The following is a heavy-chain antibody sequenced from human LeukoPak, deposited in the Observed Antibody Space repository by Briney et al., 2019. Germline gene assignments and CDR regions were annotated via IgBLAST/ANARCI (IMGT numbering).Heavy chain of an antibody. CDR2: INPSGDNT. CDR3: ARGGNYWPQWWFDP. V-gene: IGHV1-46*01. Sequence: ASVKVSCKASGYTFTNNFMHWVRQAPGQGLEWIGIINPSGDNTWYAQKFQGRVTMTRDMATSTDYLEVSSLRSEDTAVYYCARGGNYWPQWWFDPWGRGTLVSVSS. J-gene: IGHJ5*02. D-gene: IGHD1-26*01. CDR1: GYTFTNNF.